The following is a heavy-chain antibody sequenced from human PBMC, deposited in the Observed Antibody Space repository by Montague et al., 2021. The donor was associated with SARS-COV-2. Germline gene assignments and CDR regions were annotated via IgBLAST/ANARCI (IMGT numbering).Heavy chain of an antibody. J-gene: IGHJ6*03. CDR1: GGSFSTYS. CDR2: IHHGGST. D-gene: IGHD3-10*01. V-gene: IGHV4-34*01. Sequence: SETLSLTCAVHGGSFSTYSWNWIRQPPGKGLEWIGEIHHGGSTNYNPSLKSRVTISADTSTNQFSLKLTSVAAADTAVYHCARLGDGVVPSPILGVGPYYSYYYMDVWGKGTTVTVSS. CDR3: ARLGDGVVPSPILGVGPYYSYYYMDV.